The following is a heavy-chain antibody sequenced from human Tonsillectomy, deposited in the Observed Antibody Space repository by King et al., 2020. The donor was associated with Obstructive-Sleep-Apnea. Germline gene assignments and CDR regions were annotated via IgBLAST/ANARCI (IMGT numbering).Heavy chain of an antibody. CDR2: IKPHGDNL. Sequence: VQLVESGGGLVQPGGSLRLSCAASGFTFSDYWMTWIRQAPGKGLEWVANIKPHGDNLYYVDSVKGRFAISRDNAKNLLYLQMNSLRVEDTAVYYCARDYGDSKWGQGTLVTVSS. CDR1: GFTFSDYW. J-gene: IGHJ4*02. CDR3: ARDYGDSK. D-gene: IGHD4-17*01. V-gene: IGHV3-7*03.